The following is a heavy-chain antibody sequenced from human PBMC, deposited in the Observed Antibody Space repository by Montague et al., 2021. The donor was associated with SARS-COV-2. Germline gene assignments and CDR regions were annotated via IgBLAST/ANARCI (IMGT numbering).Heavy chain of an antibody. D-gene: IGHD3-3*01. Sequence: SETLSLTCTLSGGSISTYYWNWIRQPPGKGLEWIGYIYYSGNTYYNPSLKSRATISVETSKNQFSLSLTSVTAADTAVYYCARGPFWSAAPDYWGQGSLVTVSS. J-gene: IGHJ4*02. V-gene: IGHV4-59*01. CDR1: GGSISTYY. CDR2: IYYSGNT. CDR3: ARGPFWSAAPDY.